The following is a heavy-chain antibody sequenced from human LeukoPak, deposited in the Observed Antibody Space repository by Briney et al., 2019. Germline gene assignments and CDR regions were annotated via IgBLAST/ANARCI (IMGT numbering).Heavy chain of an antibody. CDR1: GGTFSSYT. CDR3: ARGIRSSFAFDI. D-gene: IGHD2-21*01. J-gene: IGHJ3*02. CDR2: IIPILGIA. Sequence: GASVKVSCKASGGTFSSYTISWVRQAPGQGLEWMGRIIPILGIANYAQKFQGRVMITADKSTSTAYMELSSLRSEDTAVYYCARGIRSSFAFDIWGQGTMVTVSS. V-gene: IGHV1-69*02.